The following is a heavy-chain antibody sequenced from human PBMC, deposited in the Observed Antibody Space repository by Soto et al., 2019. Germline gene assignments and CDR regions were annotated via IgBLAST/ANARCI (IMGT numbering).Heavy chain of an antibody. J-gene: IGHJ5*02. CDR1: NDSISNPIYY. CDR2: IYHTGSS. Sequence: HLQLQESGPGLVKPSETLSLTCTVSNDSISNPIYYWGWIRQPPGKGLEWIESIYHTGSSYYNPSLQGRVTISMDKSKNQFSLKLTSVTAADTAIYFCGGRTSLASVQLFVGEISNHNWFDPWSQGTLVTVSS. V-gene: IGHV4-39*01. CDR3: GGRTSLASVQLFVGEISNHNWFDP. D-gene: IGHD3-10*01.